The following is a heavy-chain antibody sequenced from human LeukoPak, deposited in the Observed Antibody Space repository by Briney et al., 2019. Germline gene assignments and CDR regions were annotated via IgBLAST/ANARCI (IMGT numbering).Heavy chain of an antibody. D-gene: IGHD6-13*01. CDR3: ARDRNAAATDY. CDR2: IYTGGST. J-gene: IGHJ4*02. Sequence: PGGSLRLSCAVSGFTVSSNYMSWVRQAPGKGLEWVSVIYTGGSTYYADSVKGGFTVSRDNSKNTLYLQMNSLRAEDTAVYYCARDRNAAATDYWGQGTLVTVSS. V-gene: IGHV3-66*01. CDR1: GFTVSSNY.